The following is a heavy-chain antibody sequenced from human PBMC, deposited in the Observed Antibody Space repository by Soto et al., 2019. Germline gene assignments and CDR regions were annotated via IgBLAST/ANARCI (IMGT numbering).Heavy chain of an antibody. Sequence: SGKVSCKASGYTFTSYDINWVRQATGQGLEWMGWMNPNSGNTGYAQKFQGRVTMTRNTSISTAYMELSSLRSEDTAVYYCARTGRIAAAGRRVGLCYWGQGTLITVSS. V-gene: IGHV1-8*01. CDR2: MNPNSGNT. J-gene: IGHJ4*02. D-gene: IGHD6-13*01. CDR1: GYTFTSYD. CDR3: ARTGRIAAAGRRVGLCY.